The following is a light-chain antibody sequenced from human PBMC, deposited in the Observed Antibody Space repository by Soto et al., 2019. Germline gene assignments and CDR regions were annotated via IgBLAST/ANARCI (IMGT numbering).Light chain of an antibody. CDR1: QSVSSSY. Sequence: EMVLTKTPGTVSLSPGERATLSCMASQSVSSSYLAWYQQRPGQAPRLLIYGTSSRATGIPDRFSGSGSGTDFTLTISRLEPEDFAVYYCQQYGSPITFGQGTRLEI. J-gene: IGKJ5*01. CDR2: GTS. CDR3: QQYGSPIT. V-gene: IGKV3-20*01.